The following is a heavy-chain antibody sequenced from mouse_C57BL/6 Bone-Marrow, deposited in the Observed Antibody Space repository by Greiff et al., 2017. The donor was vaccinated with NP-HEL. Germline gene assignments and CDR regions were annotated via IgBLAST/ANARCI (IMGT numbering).Heavy chain of an antibody. CDR1: GYTFTDYN. V-gene: IGHV1-18*01. J-gene: IGHJ1*03. CDR3: ATYYYGSSLYWYFDV. CDR2: INPNNGGT. D-gene: IGHD1-1*01. Sequence: EVKLQESGPELVKPGASVKIPCKASGYTFTDYNMDWVKQSHGKSLEWIGDINPNNGGTIYNQKFKGKATLTVDKSSSTAYMELRSLTSEDTAVYYGATYYYGSSLYWYFDVWGTGTTVTVSS.